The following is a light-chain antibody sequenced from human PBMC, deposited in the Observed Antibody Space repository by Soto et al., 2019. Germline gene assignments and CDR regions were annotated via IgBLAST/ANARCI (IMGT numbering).Light chain of an antibody. Sequence: AIPMTQSPSSLSASVGDRVTITCRASQGIRNDLGRYQQKPGKTPKLLIYAASILQSVVTSRFSRSGSRTDFTLTISSLQPEDFATYYCLQDYNYPPTFGQGTSWRSN. CDR2: AAS. CDR3: LQDYNYPPT. J-gene: IGKJ2*01. V-gene: IGKV1-6*01. CDR1: QGIRND.